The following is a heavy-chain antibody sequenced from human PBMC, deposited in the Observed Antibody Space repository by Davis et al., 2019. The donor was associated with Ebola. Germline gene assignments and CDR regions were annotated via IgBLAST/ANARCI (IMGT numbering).Heavy chain of an antibody. CDR3: ARVGSKNCSSTSCYTYYYYGMDV. Sequence: GESLKISCAASGFTFSDYYMSWIRQAPGKGLEWVSYISSSSSYTNYADSVKGRFTISGDNAKNSLYLQMNSLRAEDTAVYYCARVGSKNCSSTSCYTYYYYGMDVWGQGTTVTVSS. J-gene: IGHJ6*02. CDR1: GFTFSDYY. V-gene: IGHV3-11*06. CDR2: ISSSSSYT. D-gene: IGHD2-2*02.